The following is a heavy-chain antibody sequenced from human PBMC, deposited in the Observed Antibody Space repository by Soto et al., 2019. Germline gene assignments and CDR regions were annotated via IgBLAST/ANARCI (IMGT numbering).Heavy chain of an antibody. CDR1: GFTFSSYA. CDR2: ISYDGSNK. J-gene: IGHJ4*02. D-gene: IGHD3-9*01. CDR3: ARAFLSLTGPLSY. V-gene: IGHV3-30-3*01. Sequence: PGGSLRLSCAASGFTFSSYAMHWVRQAPGKGLEWVAVISYDGSNKYYADSVKGRFTISRDNSKNTLYLQMNSLRAEDTAVYYCARAFLSLTGPLSYWGQGTLVTVSS.